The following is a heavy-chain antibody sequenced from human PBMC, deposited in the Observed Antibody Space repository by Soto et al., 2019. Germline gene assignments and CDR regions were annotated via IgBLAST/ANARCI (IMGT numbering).Heavy chain of an antibody. Sequence: GGSLRLSCAASGFTFSAYAMTWVRLAPGKGLEWVSTINSGSDTYYGDSVKGRFTISRDDSKDTVSLQMNSLRAEDTAIYYCAKDSSFYYSLVWGGGTTVTVSS. J-gene: IGHJ6*04. CDR2: INSGSDT. V-gene: IGHV3-23*01. CDR1: GFTFSAYA. D-gene: IGHD1-26*01. CDR3: AKDSSFYYSLV.